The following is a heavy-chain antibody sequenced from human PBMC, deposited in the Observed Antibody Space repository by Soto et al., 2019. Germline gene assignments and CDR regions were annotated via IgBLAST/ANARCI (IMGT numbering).Heavy chain of an antibody. CDR3: AKGPPAMYYDFWSGYNRGPKPFDY. V-gene: IGHV3-23*01. D-gene: IGHD3-3*01. Sequence: PGGSLRLSCAASGFTFSSYAMSWVRQAPGKGLEWVSAISGSGGSTYYADSVKGRFTISRDNSKNTLYLQMNSLRAEDTAVYYCAKGPPAMYYDFWSGYNRGPKPFDYWGQGTLVTVSS. J-gene: IGHJ4*02. CDR1: GFTFSSYA. CDR2: ISGSGGST.